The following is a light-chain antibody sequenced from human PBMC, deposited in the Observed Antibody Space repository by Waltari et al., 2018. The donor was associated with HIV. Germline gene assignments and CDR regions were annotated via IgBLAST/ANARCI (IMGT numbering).Light chain of an antibody. CDR3: QQRGNWPPIT. J-gene: IGKJ5*01. V-gene: IGKV3-11*01. Sequence: EIVLTQSPVTLSLSPGDRATLSCRASQSVSDYLAWYQQKPGHAPRLLIYDASHRATGIPARFSGGGSGTDFTLTISNVEPEDFAVYYCQQRGNWPPITFGQGTRLEIK. CDR2: DAS. CDR1: QSVSDY.